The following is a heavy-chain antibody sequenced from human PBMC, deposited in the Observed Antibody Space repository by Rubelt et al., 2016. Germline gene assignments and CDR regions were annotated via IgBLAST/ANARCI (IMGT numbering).Heavy chain of an antibody. CDR3: ANPACTGDCLPTFDY. D-gene: IGHD2-21*02. Sequence: EVQLLESGGGLVQPGGSLRLSCAASGFTSSTYAMSWVRQAPGKGLEWVSSIRRGGDTYYADSVKGRFTISRDNSKNTLYLQMNGLRAEDTAVYYCANPACTGDCLPTFDYWGQGTLVTVSS. CDR1: GFTSSTYA. CDR2: IRRGGDT. J-gene: IGHJ4*02. V-gene: IGHV3-23*01.